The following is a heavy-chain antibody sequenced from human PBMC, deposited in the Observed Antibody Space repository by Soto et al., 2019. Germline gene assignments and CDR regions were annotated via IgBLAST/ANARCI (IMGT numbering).Heavy chain of an antibody. J-gene: IGHJ6*02. CDR3: ARERYDILTGPDGNYYYYYGMDV. CDR1: GGTFSSYA. CDR2: IIPIFGTA. D-gene: IGHD3-9*01. Sequence: SVKVSCKASGGTFSSYAISWVRQAPGQGLEWMGGIIPIFGTANYAQKFQGRVTITADESTSTAYMELSSLRSEDTAVYYCARERYDILTGPDGNYYYYYGMDVRGQGTLFTVSS. V-gene: IGHV1-69*13.